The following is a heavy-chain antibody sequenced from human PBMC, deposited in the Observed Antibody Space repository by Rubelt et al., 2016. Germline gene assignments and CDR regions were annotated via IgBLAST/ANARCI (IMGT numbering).Heavy chain of an antibody. D-gene: IGHD5-18*01. Sequence: QVQLQQWGAGLLKPSETLSLTCAVYGGSFSGYYWSWIRQPPGKGLEWIGEINHSGSTNYNPSFKRRVTISVDTSKNQFSLKLSSVTAADTAVYYCARGIRGQLWQHDYWGQGTLVTVSS. J-gene: IGHJ4*02. CDR3: ARGIRGQLWQHDY. V-gene: IGHV4-34*01. CDR1: GGSFSGYY. CDR2: INHSGST.